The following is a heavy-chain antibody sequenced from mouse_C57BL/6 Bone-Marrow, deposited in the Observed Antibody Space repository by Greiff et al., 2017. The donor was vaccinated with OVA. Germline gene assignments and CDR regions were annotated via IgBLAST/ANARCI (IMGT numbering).Heavy chain of an antibody. CDR1: GFTFSDYG. D-gene: IGHD2-2*01. J-gene: IGHJ2*01. V-gene: IGHV5-17*01. CDR2: ISSGSSTI. CDR3: ARNGYPYFVY. Sequence: EVQLQQSGGGLVKPGGSLKLSCAASGFTFSDYGMHWVRQAPEKGLEWVAYISSGSSTIYYAAPVKGRFTISRDNAKNTLFLQMTSLRSEDTAMYYCARNGYPYFVYWGQGTTLTVSS.